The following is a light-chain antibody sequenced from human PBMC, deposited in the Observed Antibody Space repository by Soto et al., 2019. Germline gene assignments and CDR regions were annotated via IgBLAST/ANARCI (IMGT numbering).Light chain of an antibody. CDR3: QHFGGATFT. V-gene: IGKV3-20*01. J-gene: IGKJ5*01. CDR1: QSVSSSY. Sequence: EIVLTQSPGTLSLSPGEGATLPCRASQSVSSSYIAWYQQRPGQTPSLLIHGASTRTTGIPDRFSGSGSGTHFTLTISRLEPGDFAVYYCQHFGGATFTFGQGTRLEIK. CDR2: GAS.